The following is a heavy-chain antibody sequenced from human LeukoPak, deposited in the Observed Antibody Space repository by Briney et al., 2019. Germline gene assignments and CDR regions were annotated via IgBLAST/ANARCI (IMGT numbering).Heavy chain of an antibody. CDR2: ISWNSGSI. V-gene: IGHV3-9*01. D-gene: IGHD6-19*01. CDR3: AKGRYSSGWYGIDY. Sequence: GGSLRLSCAASGFTFDDYAMHWVRQAPGKGLEWVSGISWNSGSIGYADSVKGRFTISRDNAKNSLYLQINSLRVEDTALYYCAKGRYSSGWYGIDYWGQGTLVTVSS. CDR1: GFTFDDYA. J-gene: IGHJ4*02.